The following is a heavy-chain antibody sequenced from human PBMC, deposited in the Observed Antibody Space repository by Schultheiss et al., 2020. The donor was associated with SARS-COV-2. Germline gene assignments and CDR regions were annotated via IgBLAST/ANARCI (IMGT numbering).Heavy chain of an antibody. CDR1: GYTFTSYG. Sequence: ASVKVSCKASGYTFTSYGISWVRQAPGQGLEWMGWINPNSGGTNYAQKFQGRVTMTRDTSISTAYMELSRLRSDDTAVYYCARDLDYTYYYYGMDVWGQGTTVTVSS. J-gene: IGHJ6*02. CDR3: ARDLDYTYYYYGMDV. V-gene: IGHV1-2*02. D-gene: IGHD4-11*01. CDR2: INPNSGGT.